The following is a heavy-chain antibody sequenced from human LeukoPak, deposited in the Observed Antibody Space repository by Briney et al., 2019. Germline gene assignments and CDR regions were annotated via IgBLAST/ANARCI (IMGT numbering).Heavy chain of an antibody. D-gene: IGHD2-8*01. CDR1: GGSFSGYY. V-gene: IGHV4-34*01. J-gene: IGHJ3*02. Sequence: SETLSLTCAVYGGSFSGYYWSWIRQPPGKGLEWIGEINHSGSTNYNPSLKSRVTTSVDTSKNQFSLKLSSVTAADTAVYYCARPSKTYGRDAFDIWGQGTMVTVSS. CDR3: ARPSKTYGRDAFDI. CDR2: INHSGST.